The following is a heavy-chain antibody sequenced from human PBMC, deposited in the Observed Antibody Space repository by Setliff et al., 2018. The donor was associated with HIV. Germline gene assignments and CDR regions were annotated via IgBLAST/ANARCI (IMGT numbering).Heavy chain of an antibody. D-gene: IGHD3-9*01. Sequence: SETLSLTCTVSGGSITTGSYYWSWIRQPAGQGLEWIGHRYTTGSTSYNPSLKSRVTISVDTSKNQFSLKLSSVTAADTAVYYCARGPKPGLLDLTWFDSWGQGTPVTVSS. CDR2: RYTTGST. CDR3: ARGPKPGLLDLTWFDS. CDR1: GGSITTGSYY. J-gene: IGHJ5*01. V-gene: IGHV4-61*09.